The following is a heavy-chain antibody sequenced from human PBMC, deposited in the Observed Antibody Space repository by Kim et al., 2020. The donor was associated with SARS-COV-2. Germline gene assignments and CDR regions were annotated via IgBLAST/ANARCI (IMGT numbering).Heavy chain of an antibody. J-gene: IGHJ6*02. Sequence: PSLKSRVTISVDTSKNQFSLKLSSVTAADTAVYYCARGYGSGIFYYGMDVWGQGTTVTVSS. D-gene: IGHD3-10*01. CDR3: ARGYGSGIFYYGMDV. V-gene: IGHV4-59*09.